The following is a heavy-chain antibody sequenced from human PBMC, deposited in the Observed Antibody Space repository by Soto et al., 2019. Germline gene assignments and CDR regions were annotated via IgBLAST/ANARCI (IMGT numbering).Heavy chain of an antibody. CDR3: ARDGQIVGVDDQYYFYGMDV. Sequence: GGSLRLSCAASGFTFSSYGMHWVRQAPGKGLEWVAVIWYDGSNKYYADSVKGRFTISRDNSKNTLYLQMNSLRAEDTAVYYCARDGQIVGVDDQYYFYGMDVWGQGTTVTVSS. V-gene: IGHV3-33*01. CDR1: GFTFSSYG. D-gene: IGHD3-3*01. CDR2: IWYDGSNK. J-gene: IGHJ6*02.